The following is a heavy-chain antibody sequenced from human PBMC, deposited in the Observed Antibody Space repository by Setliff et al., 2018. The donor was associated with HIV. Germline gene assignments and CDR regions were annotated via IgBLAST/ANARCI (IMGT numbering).Heavy chain of an antibody. CDR2: IHYNGIT. CDR1: GDSINTDGLY. CDR3: ARTKGGSKHGSFWDS. D-gene: IGHD3-10*01. Sequence: PSLTCTVSGDSINTDGLYWTWIRQHPATGLEWIGYIHYNGITYYNPSLESRVSISVDLSKNQFSLKLNSVTVADTAVYYCARTKGGSKHGSFWDSWGQGILVTVSS. V-gene: IGHV4-31*03. J-gene: IGHJ5*02.